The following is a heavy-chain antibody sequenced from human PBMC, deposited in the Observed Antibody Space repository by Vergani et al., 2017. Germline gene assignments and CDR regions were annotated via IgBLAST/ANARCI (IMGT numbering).Heavy chain of an antibody. CDR1: GGSISSGHYY. V-gene: IGHV4-30-4*01. CDR3: ARETCSSTSCLYLGVAFDI. Sequence: QVQLQESGPGLVKPSQTLSLTCTVSGGSISSGHYYWSWIRRPPGKGLEWIGHIYYSGSTYYKSSIKSRVTISVATSNNQFSLKLSSVTAAEPAVYYCARETCSSTSCLYLGVAFDIWGQGTMVTVSS. CDR2: IYYSGST. J-gene: IGHJ3*02. D-gene: IGHD2-2*01.